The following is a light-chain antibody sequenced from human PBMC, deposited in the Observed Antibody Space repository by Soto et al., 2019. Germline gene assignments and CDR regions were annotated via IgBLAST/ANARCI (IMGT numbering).Light chain of an antibody. V-gene: IGKV1-39*01. CDR1: QSISSY. J-gene: IGKJ4*01. CDR3: QQSYSTPLT. CDR2: AAS. Sequence: DIQMTQSPSSLSASVGGRVTIPCRASQSISSYLNWYQQKPGKAPKLLIYAASSLQSGVPSRFSGSGSGTDFTLTISSLQPEDFATYYCQQSYSTPLTFGGGTKVDIK.